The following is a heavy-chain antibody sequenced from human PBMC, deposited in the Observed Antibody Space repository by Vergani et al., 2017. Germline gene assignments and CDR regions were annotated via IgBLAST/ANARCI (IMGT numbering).Heavy chain of an antibody. Sequence: QVQLQESGPGLVKPSQTLSLTCTVSGGSISSGGYYWSWIRQHPGKGLEWIGYIYYSGSTYYNPSLKIRVTISVDTSKNQFSLKLSSVTAPVTAVDYCARGGGGHFYYYYYMDVWGKGTTVTVSS. V-gene: IGHV4-31*03. CDR3: ARGGGGHFYYYYYMDV. D-gene: IGHD3-16*01. CDR1: GGSISSGGYY. J-gene: IGHJ6*03. CDR2: IYYSGST.